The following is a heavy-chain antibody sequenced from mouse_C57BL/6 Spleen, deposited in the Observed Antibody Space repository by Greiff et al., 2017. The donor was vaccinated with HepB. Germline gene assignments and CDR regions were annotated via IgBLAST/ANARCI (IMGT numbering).Heavy chain of an antibody. CDR2: IDPSDSET. D-gene: IGHD2-14*01. CDR3: ARRGVLAWFAY. J-gene: IGHJ3*01. V-gene: IGHV1-52*01. Sequence: QVQLQQPGAELVRPGSSVKLSCKASGYTFTSYWMHWVKQRPIQGLEWIGNIDPSDSETHYNQKFKDKATLTVDKSSSTAYMQLSSLTSEDSAVYYCARRGVLAWFAYWGQGTLVTGSA. CDR1: GYTFTSYW.